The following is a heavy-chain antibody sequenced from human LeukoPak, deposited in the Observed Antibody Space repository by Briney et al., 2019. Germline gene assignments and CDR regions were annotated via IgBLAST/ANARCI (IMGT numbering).Heavy chain of an antibody. Sequence: SETLSLTCTVSGGSISSSSYYWGWIRQPPGKGLEWIGSIYYSGSTYYNPSLKSRVTISVDTSKNQFSLKLSSVTAADTAVYYCARDGGYDFWSGYYTLFDYLGQGTLVTVSS. D-gene: IGHD3-3*01. CDR1: GGSISSSSYY. CDR2: IYYSGST. CDR3: ARDGGYDFWSGYYTLFDY. V-gene: IGHV4-39*07. J-gene: IGHJ4*02.